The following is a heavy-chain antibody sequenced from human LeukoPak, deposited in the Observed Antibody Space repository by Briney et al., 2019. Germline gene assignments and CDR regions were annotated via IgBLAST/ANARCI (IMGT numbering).Heavy chain of an antibody. V-gene: IGHV4-4*07. D-gene: IGHD1-26*01. CDR1: GGSITGSF. CDR2: VYSSGST. Sequence: PSETLSLTCTVSGGSITGSFWSWVRQPAGQGLEYIGRVYSSGSTHYNPSLKSRVTASVDTSKNQFSLRLTSVTAADTAVYYCARDSRVGTTLYLVSWGQGTQVTVSS. CDR3: ARDSRVGTTLYLVS. J-gene: IGHJ4*02.